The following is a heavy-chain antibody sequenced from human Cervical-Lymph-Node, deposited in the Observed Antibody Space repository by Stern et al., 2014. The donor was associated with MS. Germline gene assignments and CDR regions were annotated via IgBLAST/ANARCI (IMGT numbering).Heavy chain of an antibody. J-gene: IGHJ3*02. CDR2: IYPGESDT. Sequence: MQLVQSGAEVKKPGESVKISCEGSGYTFTSHWIAWVRQVPGKGLEWMGIIYPGESDTRYSPSFQGRVTISADRPISTAYLQWRTLRASDTAMYYCARRGTTGTIDGFDIWGQGSMVTVSS. CDR1: GYTFTSHW. D-gene: IGHD1-1*01. V-gene: IGHV5-51*01. CDR3: ARRGTTGTIDGFDI.